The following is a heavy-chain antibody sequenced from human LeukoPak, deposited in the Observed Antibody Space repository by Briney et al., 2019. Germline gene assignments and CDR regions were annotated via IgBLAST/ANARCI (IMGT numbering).Heavy chain of an antibody. V-gene: IGHV4-59*08. CDR3: ARLKGSIVGDTTFDY. D-gene: IGHD1-26*01. J-gene: IGHJ4*02. CDR2: MYPSGST. Sequence: SETLSLTCTVSGGSISDYYWSWIRQPPGKGLEWIAYMYPSGSTNYNPSLKSRVTISVDTSKNQLSLKLSSVTAADTAVYYCARLKGSIVGDTTFDYWGQGTLATVSS. CDR1: GGSISDYY.